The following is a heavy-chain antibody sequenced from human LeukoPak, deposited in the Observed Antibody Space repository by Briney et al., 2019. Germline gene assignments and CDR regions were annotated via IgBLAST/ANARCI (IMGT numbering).Heavy chain of an antibody. CDR2: ISYDGSNK. Sequence: GRSLRLSCAASGFTFSSYGMHWVRQAPGKGLEWVAVISYDGSNKYYADSVKGRFTISRDNAKNSLYLQMNSLRAEDTAVYYCSRLRGYSYGYADYWGQGTLVTVSS. CDR1: GFTFSSYG. D-gene: IGHD5-18*01. J-gene: IGHJ4*02. CDR3: SRLRGYSYGYADY. V-gene: IGHV3-30*03.